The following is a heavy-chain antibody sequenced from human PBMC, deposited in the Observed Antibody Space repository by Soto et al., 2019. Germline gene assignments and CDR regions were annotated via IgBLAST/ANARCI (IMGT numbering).Heavy chain of an antibody. CDR2: ISYDGSNK. CDR1: GFTFSSYG. V-gene: IGHV3-30*03. CDR3: ASDRRYYYYGMDV. Sequence: GGSLRLSCAASGFTFSSYGMHWVRQAPGKGLEWVAVISYDGSNKYYADSVKGRFTISRDNSKNTLYLQMNSLRAEDTAVYYCASDRRYYYYGMDVWGQGTTVTVSS. J-gene: IGHJ6*02.